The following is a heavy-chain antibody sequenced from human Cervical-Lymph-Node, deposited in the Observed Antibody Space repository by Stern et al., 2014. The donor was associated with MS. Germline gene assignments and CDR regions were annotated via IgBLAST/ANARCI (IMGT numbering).Heavy chain of an antibody. CDR3: ARVLSLATSDS. D-gene: IGHD1-1*01. CDR2: FNPSGGKT. J-gene: IGHJ4*02. Sequence: QVQLVQSGAEIRKPVASVKISCEASGYTFTTYYMHWVRQAPGQGLEWVALFNPSGGKTTYAQRFQGRVTVTGDTSTSTVYMELTGLRSEDTAVYYCARVLSLATSDSWGQGTLVIVSS. V-gene: IGHV1-46*01. CDR1: GYTFTTYY.